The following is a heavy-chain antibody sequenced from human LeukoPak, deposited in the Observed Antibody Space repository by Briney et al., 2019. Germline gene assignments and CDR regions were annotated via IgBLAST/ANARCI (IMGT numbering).Heavy chain of an antibody. V-gene: IGHV3-33*06. J-gene: IGHJ4*02. D-gene: IGHD5-24*01. CDR1: GFTFSSYG. CDR3: AKAPFSSQFNYFDY. CDR2: IWYDGSNK. Sequence: PGGSLRLSCAASGFTFSSYGRHWVRQAPGKGLEWVAVIWYDGSNKYYADSVKGRFTISRDNSKNTLYLQMNSLRAEDTAVYYCAKAPFSSQFNYFDYWGQGTLVTVSS.